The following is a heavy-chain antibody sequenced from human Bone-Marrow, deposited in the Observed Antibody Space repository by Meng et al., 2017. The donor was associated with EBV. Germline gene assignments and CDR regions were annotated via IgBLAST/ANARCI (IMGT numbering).Heavy chain of an antibody. D-gene: IGHD3-16*01. CDR3: ARGWGDFNF. Sequence: SAPGLGSLSAALSLTCAVTGGSRTGGTFFGGWIRQPPGKEMDLIGTISHRAVTAYNPSLQRRVTISVDTSRNHLSLRLNSMTAADTAVYYCARGWGDFNFWGRGTLVTVSS. CDR2: ISHRAVT. V-gene: IGHV4-39*07. CDR1: GGSRTGGTFF. J-gene: IGHJ4*02.